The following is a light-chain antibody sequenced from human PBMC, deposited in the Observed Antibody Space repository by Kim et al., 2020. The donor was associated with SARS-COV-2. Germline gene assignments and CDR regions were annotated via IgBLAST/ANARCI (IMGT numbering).Light chain of an antibody. Sequence: GQRVTISCSGSSSNIGSNYVYWYQQLPGTAPKLLIYRNNQWPSGVPDRFSVSKSGTSASLAISGLRSEDEADYHCAAWDDSLCGVVFGGGTQLTVL. V-gene: IGLV1-47*01. CDR3: AAWDDSLCGVV. J-gene: IGLJ2*01. CDR2: RNN. CDR1: SSNIGSNY.